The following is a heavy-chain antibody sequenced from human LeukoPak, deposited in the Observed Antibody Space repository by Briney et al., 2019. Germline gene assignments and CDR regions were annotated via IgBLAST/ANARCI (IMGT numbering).Heavy chain of an antibody. J-gene: IGHJ3*02. V-gene: IGHV3-13*05. CDR1: GFTFSSYD. CDR2: IGTAGDP. Sequence: PGGSLRLSCAASGFTFSSYDMHWVRQATGKGLEWVSAIGTAGDPYYPGSVKGRFTISRDNAKNTLYLQMNSLRAEDTAVYYCASGYSGYDAFDIWGQGTMVTVSS. CDR3: ASGYSGYDAFDI. D-gene: IGHD5-12*01.